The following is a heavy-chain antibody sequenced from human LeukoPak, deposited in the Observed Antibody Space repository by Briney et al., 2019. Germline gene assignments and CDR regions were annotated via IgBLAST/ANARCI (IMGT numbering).Heavy chain of an antibody. V-gene: IGHV3-33*01. CDR1: GFTFSSYG. CDR3: ARDSSGYYDFDY. D-gene: IGHD3-22*01. J-gene: IGHJ4*02. Sequence: PGRSLRLSCAASGFTFSSYGMHRVRQAPGKGLEWVAVIWYDGSNKYYADSVKGRFTISRDNSKNTLYLQMNSLRAEDTAVYYCARDSSGYYDFDYWGQGTLVTVSS. CDR2: IWYDGSNK.